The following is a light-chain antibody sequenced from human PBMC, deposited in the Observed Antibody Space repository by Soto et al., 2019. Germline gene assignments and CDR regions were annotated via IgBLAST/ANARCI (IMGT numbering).Light chain of an antibody. V-gene: IGKV1-9*01. CDR3: QQLNSFPRT. CDR1: QLISSY. CDR2: APS. Sequence: IQLTHSPSSLSASVRDRVAITCRAIQLISSYLAWYQQTPGKAPKLLIYAPSTLQSGVPSRFSGSGSGTDFTLTISSLQPEDFATYYCQQLNSFPRTFGQGTKVDIK. J-gene: IGKJ1*01.